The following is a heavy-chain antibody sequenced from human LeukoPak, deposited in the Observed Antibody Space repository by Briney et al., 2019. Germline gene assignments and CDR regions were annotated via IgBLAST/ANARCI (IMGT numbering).Heavy chain of an antibody. J-gene: IGHJ6*02. CDR3: ARKDEYYDFWSGSYGMDV. CDR1: GFTFSSYS. CDR2: ISSSSSTI. V-gene: IGHV3-48*02. D-gene: IGHD3-3*01. Sequence: GGSLRLSCAASGFTFSSYSMNWVRQAPGKGLEWVSYISSSSSTIYYADSVKGRFTISRDNAKNSLYLQMNSLRDEDTAVYYCARKDEYYDFWSGSYGMDVWGQGTTVTVSS.